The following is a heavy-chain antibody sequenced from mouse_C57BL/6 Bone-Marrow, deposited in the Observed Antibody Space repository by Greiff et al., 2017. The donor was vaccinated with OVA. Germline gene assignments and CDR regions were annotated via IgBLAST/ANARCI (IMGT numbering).Heavy chain of an antibody. V-gene: IGHV1-69*01. CDR2: IDPSDSYT. D-gene: IGHD1-1*01. CDR3: ARSDYYGKGYRYFDV. CDR1: GYTFTSYW. J-gene: IGHJ1*03. Sequence: QVQLQQPGAELVMPGASVKLSCKASGYTFTSYWMHWVKQRPGQGLEWIGEIDPSDSYTNYNQKFKGKSTLTVDKSSSTAYMQLSSLTSEDSAVYYCARSDYYGKGYRYFDVWGTGTTVTVSS.